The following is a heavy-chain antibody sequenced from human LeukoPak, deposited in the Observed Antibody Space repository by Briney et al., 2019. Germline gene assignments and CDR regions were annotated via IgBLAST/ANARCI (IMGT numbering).Heavy chain of an antibody. V-gene: IGHV4-61*02. CDR3: ASQISYYDFWSGSPSYYYYYMDV. D-gene: IGHD3-3*01. CDR2: IYTSGST. Sequence: SQTLSLTCTVSGGSISSGSYYWSWIRQPAGKGLEWIGRIYTSGSTNYNPSLKSRVTISVDTPKNQFSLKLSSVTAADTAVYYCASQISYYDFWSGSPSYYYYYMDVWGKGTTVTVSS. J-gene: IGHJ6*03. CDR1: GGSISSGSYY.